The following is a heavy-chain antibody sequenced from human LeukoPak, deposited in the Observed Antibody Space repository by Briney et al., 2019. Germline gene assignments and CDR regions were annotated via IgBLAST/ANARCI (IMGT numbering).Heavy chain of an antibody. CDR1: GFTFSSYS. V-gene: IGHV3-48*01. J-gene: IGHJ5*02. Sequence: GGSLRLSCAASGFTFSSYSMNWVRQAPGKGLEWVSYISSSSSTIYYADSVKGRFTISRDNAKNSLYLQMNSLRAEDTAVYYCARPLMYYYGSETYFWFDPWGQGTLVTVSS. CDR3: ARPLMYYYGSETYFWFDP. CDR2: ISSSSSTI. D-gene: IGHD3-10*01.